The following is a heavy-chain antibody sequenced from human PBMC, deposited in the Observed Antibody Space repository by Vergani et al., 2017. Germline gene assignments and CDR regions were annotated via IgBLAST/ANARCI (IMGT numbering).Heavy chain of an antibody. CDR2: INPSGGST. J-gene: IGHJ4*02. CDR3: GRGRAVVPRGVDDY. D-gene: IGHD3-10*01. CDR1: GYTFTSYY. Sequence: QVQLVQSGAEVKKPGASVKASCKASGYTFTSYYMHWVRQAPGQGLEWMGIINPSGGSTSYAQKFQGRVTMTRDTSTSPVYMELSSLRSEDTAVDYCGRGRAVVPRGVDDYWGQGTLVTVSS. V-gene: IGHV1-46*03.